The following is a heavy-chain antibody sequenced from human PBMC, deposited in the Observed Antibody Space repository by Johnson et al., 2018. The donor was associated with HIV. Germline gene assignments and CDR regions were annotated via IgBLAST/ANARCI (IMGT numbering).Heavy chain of an antibody. Sequence: VQLVESWGGLVQPGGSLRLSCAASGFTFSSYWMSWVRQAPGKGLEWVANIKQDGSEKYYVDSVKGRFTISRDNAKNSLYLQMNSLRAEDTAVYYCARDRYYDFWSGYRTFDIWGQGTMVTVSA. J-gene: IGHJ3*02. CDR3: ARDRYYDFWSGYRTFDI. CDR2: IKQDGSEK. D-gene: IGHD3-3*01. CDR1: GFTFSSYW. V-gene: IGHV3-7*03.